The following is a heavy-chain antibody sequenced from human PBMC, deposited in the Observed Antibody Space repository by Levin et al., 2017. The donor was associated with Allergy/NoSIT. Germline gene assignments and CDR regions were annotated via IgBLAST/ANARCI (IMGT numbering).Heavy chain of an antibody. CDR1: GFTFSTYW. V-gene: IGHV3-7*01. CDR3: ARPGPNYYYCGMDG. J-gene: IGHJ6*02. Sequence: GGSLRLSCAASGFTFSTYWMSWVRQAPGKGLEWVANIKPDDSGKYYVDSVKGRFTISRDNARNSVYLQMNSLRAEDTAVYYCARPGPNYYYCGMDGWGQGTTVTVSS. CDR2: IKPDDSGK.